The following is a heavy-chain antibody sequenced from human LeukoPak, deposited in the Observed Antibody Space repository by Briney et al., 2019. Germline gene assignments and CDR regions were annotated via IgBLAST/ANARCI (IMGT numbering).Heavy chain of an antibody. CDR2: ISYDGSNK. CDR3: ARAIVVVVAANDWALDY. J-gene: IGHJ4*02. D-gene: IGHD2-15*01. V-gene: IGHV3-30*04. CDR1: GFTFSSYA. Sequence: SGGSLRLSCAASGFTFSSYAMHWVRQAPGKGLEWVAVISYDGSNKYYVDSVKGRFTISRDNSKNTLYLQMNSLRAEDTAVYYCARAIVVVVAANDWALDYWGQGTLVTVSS.